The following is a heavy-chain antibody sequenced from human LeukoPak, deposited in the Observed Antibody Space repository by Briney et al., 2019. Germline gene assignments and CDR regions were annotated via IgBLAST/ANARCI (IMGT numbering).Heavy chain of an antibody. J-gene: IGHJ4*02. CDR2: INWNGGST. D-gene: IGHD6-13*01. CDR3: VRFRGYSSSWYGPKAFDY. CDR1: GFTFDDYG. V-gene: IGHV3-20*04. Sequence: PGGSLRLSCAASGFTFDDYGMSWVRQAPGKGLEWVSGINWNGGSTCYADSVKGRFTISRDISKNSLYLQMNSLRAEDTALYYCVRFRGYSSSWYGPKAFDYWGQGTLVTVCS.